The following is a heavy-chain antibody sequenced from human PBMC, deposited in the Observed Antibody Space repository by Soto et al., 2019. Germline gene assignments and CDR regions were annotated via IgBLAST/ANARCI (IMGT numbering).Heavy chain of an antibody. V-gene: IGHV4-34*01. CDR3: ARAGGSGSGSYYITTPYYYGMDV. D-gene: IGHD3-10*01. J-gene: IGHJ6*02. Sequence: SETLSLTCAVYGGSFSGYYWSWIRQPPGKGLEWIGEINHSGSTNYNPSLKSRVTISVDTSKNQFSLKLSSVTAADTAVYYCARAGGSGSGSYYITTPYYYGMDVWGQGTTVTVSS. CDR1: GGSFSGYY. CDR2: INHSGST.